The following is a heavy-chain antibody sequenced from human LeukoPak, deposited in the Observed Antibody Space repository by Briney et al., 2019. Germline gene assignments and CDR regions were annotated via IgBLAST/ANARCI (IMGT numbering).Heavy chain of an antibody. Sequence: GGSLRLSCAASGFKFDDYGMSWVRQAPGKGLEWVSTIRWSGGTTYYADSVQGRFTISRDNAKNSLFLQMNTLRAEDTAFYYCAREADGGNTVRYFDLWGRGTLVTVSS. CDR2: IRWSGGTT. CDR3: AREADGGNTVRYFDL. J-gene: IGHJ2*01. CDR1: GFKFDDYG. V-gene: IGHV3-20*04. D-gene: IGHD4-23*01.